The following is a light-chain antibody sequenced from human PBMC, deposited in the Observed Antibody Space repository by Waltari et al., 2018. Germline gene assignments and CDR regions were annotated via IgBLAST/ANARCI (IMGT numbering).Light chain of an antibody. V-gene: IGKV3-20*01. CDR3: QHYLRLPVT. J-gene: IGKJ1*01. CDR2: GAS. CDR1: QSVSWA. Sequence: EIVLTQSPGTLSLSLGDRATVSCRTSQSVSWALAWYQQKPGQAPRLLIYGASTRATGIPDRFSGSGSGTDFSLTISRLEPDDFAVYYCQHYLRLPVTFGQGTTVEI.